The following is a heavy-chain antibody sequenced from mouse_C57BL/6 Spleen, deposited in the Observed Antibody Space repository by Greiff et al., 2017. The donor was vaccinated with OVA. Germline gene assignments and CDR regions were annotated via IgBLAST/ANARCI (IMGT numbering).Heavy chain of an antibody. D-gene: IGHD2-2*01. CDR2: IYPRSGNP. CDR3: ERGGGYDAFAY. V-gene: IGHV1-81*01. CDR1: GYTFTSYG. J-gene: IGHJ3*01. Sequence: VQLQQSGAELARPGASVKLSCKASGYTFTSYGISWVKQRTGQGLEWIGEIYPRSGNPYYNEKFKGKATLTADKSSSTAYMELRSLASEDSAVYFCERGGGYDAFAYWGQGTLVTVSA.